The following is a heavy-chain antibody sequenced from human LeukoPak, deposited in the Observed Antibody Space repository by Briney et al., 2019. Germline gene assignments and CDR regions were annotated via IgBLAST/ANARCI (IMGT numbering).Heavy chain of an antibody. CDR1: GGSISSYY. V-gene: IGHV4-34*01. J-gene: IGHJ4*02. Sequence: SETLSLTCTVSGGSISSYYWSWIRQPPGKGLEWIGEINHSGSTNYNPSLKSRVTISVDTSKNQFSLKLSSVTAADTAVYYCAAMAYCGGDCYSDYWGQGTLVTVSS. CDR2: INHSGST. CDR3: AAMAYCGGDCYSDY. D-gene: IGHD2-21*02.